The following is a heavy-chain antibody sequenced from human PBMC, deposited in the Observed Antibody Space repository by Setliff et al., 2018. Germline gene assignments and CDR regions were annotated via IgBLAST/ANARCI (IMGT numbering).Heavy chain of an antibody. CDR1: GGSISSSSYY. Sequence: SETLSLTCTVSGGSISSSSYYWGWIRQPPGKGLEWIGSIYYSGSTYYNPSLKSRVTISVDTSKNQFSLKLSSVTAAATAVYYCARYPLRIAQWLVPGASYFDYWGQGTLVTVSS. V-gene: IGHV4-39*01. J-gene: IGHJ4*02. CDR3: ARYPLRIAQWLVPGASYFDY. CDR2: IYYSGST. D-gene: IGHD6-19*01.